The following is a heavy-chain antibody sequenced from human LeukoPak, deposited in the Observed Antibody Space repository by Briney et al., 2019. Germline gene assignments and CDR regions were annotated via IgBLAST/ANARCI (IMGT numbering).Heavy chain of an antibody. V-gene: IGHV3-23*01. CDR2: ISGSGGST. D-gene: IGHD6-6*01. J-gene: IGHJ4*02. CDR1: GFTFSSYA. Sequence: GGSLRLSCAASGFTFSSYAMSWVRQAPGKWLEWVSAISGSGGSTYYADSVKGRFTISRDNSKNTLYLQMNSLRAEDTAVYYCAKALSTHSSSSRRPFDYWGQGTLVTVSS. CDR3: AKALSTHSSSSRRPFDY.